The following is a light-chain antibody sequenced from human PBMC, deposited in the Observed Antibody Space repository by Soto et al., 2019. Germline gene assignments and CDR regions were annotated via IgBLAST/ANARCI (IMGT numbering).Light chain of an antibody. CDR2: LGS. CDR3: MQPLQSWT. J-gene: IGKJ1*01. Sequence: VMTQSPLSLPATLGQPASISCRSSQSLLHSNGYNYLDWYLQKPGQSPQLLIYLGSNRASGVPDRFSGSGSGTDFTLKISRVEAEDVGVYYCMQPLQSWTFGQGTKVDIK. CDR1: QSLLHSNGYNY. V-gene: IGKV2-28*01.